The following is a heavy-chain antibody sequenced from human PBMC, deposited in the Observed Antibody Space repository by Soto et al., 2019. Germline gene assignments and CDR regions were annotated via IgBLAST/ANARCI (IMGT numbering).Heavy chain of an antibody. CDR1: GFTFSSYS. CDR2: ISSSSSYI. Sequence: GGSLRLSCAASGFTFSSYSMNWVRQAPGKGLEWVSSISSSSSYIYYADSVKGRFTISRDNAKNSLYLQMNSLRAEDTAVYYCARTLRRPRKTMVSRTGHDAFDIWGQGTMVTVSS. CDR3: ARTLRRPRKTMVSRTGHDAFDI. D-gene: IGHD3-10*01. V-gene: IGHV3-21*01. J-gene: IGHJ3*02.